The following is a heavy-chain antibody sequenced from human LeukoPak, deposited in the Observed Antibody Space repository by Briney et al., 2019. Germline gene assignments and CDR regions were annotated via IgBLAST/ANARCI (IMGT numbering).Heavy chain of an antibody. J-gene: IGHJ4*02. CDR3: ARMSDDYGENFDY. Sequence: SETLSLTCTVSGGSISSGDYYWSWIRQPPGKGLEWIGYIYYSGSTYYNPSLKSRVTISVDTSKNQFSLKLSSVTAADTAVYHCARMSDDYGENFDYWGQGTLVTVSS. V-gene: IGHV4-30-4*08. CDR1: GGSISSGDYY. CDR2: IYYSGST. D-gene: IGHD4-17*01.